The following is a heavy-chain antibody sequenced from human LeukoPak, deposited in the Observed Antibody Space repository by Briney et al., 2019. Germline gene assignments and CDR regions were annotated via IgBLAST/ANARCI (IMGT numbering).Heavy chain of an antibody. J-gene: IGHJ6*03. D-gene: IGHD3-9*01. CDR1: GGSISSGSYY. Sequence: SETLSLTCTVSGGSISSGSYYWGWIRQPPGKGLEWIGSIYYSGSTYYSPSLKSRVTISVDTSKNQFSLKLSSVTAADTAVCYCARTCGDILTGYYPDYYYYYMDVWGKGTTVTISS. CDR3: ARTCGDILTGYYPDYYYYYMDV. V-gene: IGHV4-39*01. CDR2: IYYSGST.